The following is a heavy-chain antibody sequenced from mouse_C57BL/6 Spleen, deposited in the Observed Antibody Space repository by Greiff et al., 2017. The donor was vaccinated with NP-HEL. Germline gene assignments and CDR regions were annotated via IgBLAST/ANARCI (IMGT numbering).Heavy chain of an antibody. V-gene: IGHV1-82*01. CDR3: ARSEVRRDWYFEV. Sequence: QVQLKESGPELVKPGASVKISCKASGYAFSSSWMNWVKQRPGKGLEWIGRIYPGDGDTNYNGKFKGKATLTADKSSSTAYMQLSSLTSEDSAVYFCARSEVRRDWYFEVWGTGTTVTVSS. D-gene: IGHD2-14*01. CDR1: GYAFSSSW. J-gene: IGHJ1*03. CDR2: IYPGDGDT.